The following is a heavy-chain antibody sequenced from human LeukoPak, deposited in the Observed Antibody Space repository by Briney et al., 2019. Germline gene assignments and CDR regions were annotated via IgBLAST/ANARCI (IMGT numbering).Heavy chain of an antibody. D-gene: IGHD6-19*01. V-gene: IGHV1-8*01. CDR3: ARASYSSGWYRY. J-gene: IGHJ4*02. CDR1: GYTFTSYD. CDR2: MNPNSGNT. Sequence: APVKVSCKASGYTFTSYDINWVRQATGQGLEWMGWMNPNSGNTGYAQKFQGRVTMTRNTSISTAYMELSSLRSEDTAVYYCARASYSSGWYRYWGQGTLVTVSS.